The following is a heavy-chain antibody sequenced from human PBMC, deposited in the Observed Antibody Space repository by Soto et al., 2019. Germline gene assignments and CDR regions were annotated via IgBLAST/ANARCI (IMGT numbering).Heavy chain of an antibody. J-gene: IGHJ6*02. CDR2: IYYSGST. D-gene: IGHD2-8*01. CDR1: GGSISSYY. Sequence: SETLSLTCTVSGGSISSYYWSWIRQPPGKGLEWIGYIYYSGSTNYNPSLKSRVTISVDTSKNQFSLKLSSVTAADTAVYYCARDVMVFGMDVWGQGNTVPVSS. V-gene: IGHV4-59*01. CDR3: ARDVMVFGMDV.